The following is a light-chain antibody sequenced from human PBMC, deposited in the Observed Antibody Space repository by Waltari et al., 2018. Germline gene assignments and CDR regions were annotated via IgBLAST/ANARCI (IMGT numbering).Light chain of an antibody. CDR1: QSISSY. CDR2: AAT. V-gene: IGKV1-39*01. Sequence: DIQMTQSPSSLSASVGDRVTITCRASQSISSYLNWYQQKPGKAPKLLIYAATNLQSGVPSRFSGSGSGTDFTLTITSLQPEDFATYYCQQSYSTLMYTFGQGTKLEIK. J-gene: IGKJ2*01. CDR3: QQSYSTLMYT.